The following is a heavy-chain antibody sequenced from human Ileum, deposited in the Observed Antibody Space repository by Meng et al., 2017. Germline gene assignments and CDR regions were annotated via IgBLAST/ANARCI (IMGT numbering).Heavy chain of an antibody. D-gene: IGHD3-10*01. CDR2: IIPIFGTA. Sequence: QVHLVQSGGEVKKPGASVKVSCKASGGTFSSYAISWVRQAPGQGLEWMGGIIPIFGTANYAQKFQGRVTITADESTSTAYMELSSLRSEDTAVYYCARGQSHSSGRTIDYWGQGTLVTVSS. CDR3: ARGQSHSSGRTIDY. J-gene: IGHJ4*02. CDR1: GGTFSSYA. V-gene: IGHV1-69*13.